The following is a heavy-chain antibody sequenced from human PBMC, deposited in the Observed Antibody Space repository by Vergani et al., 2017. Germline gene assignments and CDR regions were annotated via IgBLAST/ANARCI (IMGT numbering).Heavy chain of an antibody. CDR3: AKDLGTSSGGGWFDP. CDR2: MSWNSNSI. CDR1: GFTSAGYA. V-gene: IGHV3-9*02. Sequence: EVQLEESGGGLVLPGRSLRLSCVASGFTSAGYAMHWVRQAPGKGLEWVSGMSWNSNSIGYADSVKGRFTISRDNAKNSLYLQMNSLRAEDTALYYCAKDLGTSSGGGWFDPWGKGTLVTVSS. D-gene: IGHD6-6*01. J-gene: IGHJ5*02.